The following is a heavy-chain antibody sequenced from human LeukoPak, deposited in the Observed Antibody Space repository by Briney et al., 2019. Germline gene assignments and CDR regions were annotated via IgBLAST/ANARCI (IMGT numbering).Heavy chain of an antibody. V-gene: IGHV3-74*01. CDR2: INIDGRSG. Sequence: GGSLRLSCAASGFTFRSYWMHWVRQAPGQGLVWVSRINIDGRSGSYADSVEGRFTISRDNAKNTVYLQMNSLRAEDTAVYYCTREVSGSLYFDYWGQGTLVTVSS. CDR3: TREVSGSLYFDY. D-gene: IGHD1-26*01. J-gene: IGHJ4*02. CDR1: GFTFRSYW.